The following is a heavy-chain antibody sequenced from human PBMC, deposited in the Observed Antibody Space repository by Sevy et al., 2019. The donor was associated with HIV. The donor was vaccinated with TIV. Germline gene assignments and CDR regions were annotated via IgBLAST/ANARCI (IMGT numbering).Heavy chain of an antibody. CDR1: GFTFSSYS. J-gene: IGHJ4*02. D-gene: IGHD5-18*01. CDR3: ARDGGGTRGYSYGLHYFDY. CDR2: ISSSSSYI. V-gene: IGHV3-21*01. Sequence: GGSLRLSCAASGFTFSSYSMNWVRHAPGKGLEWVSSISSSSSYIYYADSVKGRFTISRDNAKNSLYLQMNSLRAEDTAVYYCARDGGGTRGYSYGLHYFDYWGQGTLVTVSS.